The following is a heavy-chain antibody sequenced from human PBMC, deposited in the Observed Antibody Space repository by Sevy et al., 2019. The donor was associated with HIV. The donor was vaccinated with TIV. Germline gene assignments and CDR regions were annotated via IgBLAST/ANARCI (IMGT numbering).Heavy chain of an antibody. CDR1: GFTFSSYG. CDR2: ISYDGSNK. V-gene: IGHV3-30*18. D-gene: IGHD4-17*01. CDR3: AKGGYGDYVGGAFDI. Sequence: GGSLRLSCAASGFTFSSYGMHWVRQAPGKGLEWVAVISYDGSNKYYADSVKGRFTISRDNSKNTLYLQMNSLRAEDPAVYYCAKGGYGDYVGGAFDIWGQGTMVTVSS. J-gene: IGHJ3*02.